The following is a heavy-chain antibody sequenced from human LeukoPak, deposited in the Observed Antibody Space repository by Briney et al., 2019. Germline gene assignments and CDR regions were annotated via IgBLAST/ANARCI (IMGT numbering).Heavy chain of an antibody. CDR1: GFTFSSYW. CDR3: ARDRLTTVTLYYMDV. Sequence: GGSLRLSCEASGFTFSSYWMSWVRQAPGKGLEWVANIKQDGSEKKYLDSVKGRFTISRDNAKNSLYLQMNSLRAEDTAVYYCARDRLTTVTLYYMDVWGKGTTVTISS. J-gene: IGHJ6*03. V-gene: IGHV3-7*01. CDR2: IKQDGSEK. D-gene: IGHD4-17*01.